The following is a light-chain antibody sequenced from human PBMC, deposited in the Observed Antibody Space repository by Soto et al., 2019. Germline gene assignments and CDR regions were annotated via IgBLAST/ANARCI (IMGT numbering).Light chain of an antibody. CDR1: QSVSNN. V-gene: IGKV3-15*01. J-gene: IGKJ4*01. CDR3: QQYNNWPRGT. Sequence: EIVMTQSPATLSVSPGERATLSCRASQSVSNNLAWYQQKPGQAPRLLIYGASTRATGIPARISGSGSGTEFTLTISSLQSEDFVVYYCQQYNNWPRGTFGGGTKVEIK. CDR2: GAS.